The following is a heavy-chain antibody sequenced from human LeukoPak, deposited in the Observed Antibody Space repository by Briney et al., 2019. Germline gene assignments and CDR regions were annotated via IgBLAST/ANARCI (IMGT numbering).Heavy chain of an antibody. CDR3: ARAARYFDWLPYFDS. Sequence: GGSLRLSCAASGFTFDDYAMHWVRQTPGKGLEWVSLISGDGGSTDYADSVKGRFTVSRVNSKNSLYLQMNSLRTGDTALYFCARAARYFDWLPYFDSWGQGTLVTVSS. CDR1: GFTFDDYA. J-gene: IGHJ4*02. CDR2: ISGDGGST. D-gene: IGHD3-9*01. V-gene: IGHV3-43*02.